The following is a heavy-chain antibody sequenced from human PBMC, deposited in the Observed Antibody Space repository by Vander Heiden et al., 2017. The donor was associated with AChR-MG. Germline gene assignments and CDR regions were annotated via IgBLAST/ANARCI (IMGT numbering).Heavy chain of an antibody. V-gene: IGHV3-23*01. CDR3: AKEDQWLVQSYGMDV. J-gene: IGHJ6*02. CDR1: GFTFSGYA. D-gene: IGHD6-19*01. Sequence: EVQLLESGGGLVQPGGSLRRSCAASGFTFSGYAMSWVRQAPGKGLEWVSAISGSGGSTYYADSVKGRFTISRDNSKNTLYLQMNSLRAEDTAVYYCAKEDQWLVQSYGMDVWGQGTTVTVSS. CDR2: ISGSGGST.